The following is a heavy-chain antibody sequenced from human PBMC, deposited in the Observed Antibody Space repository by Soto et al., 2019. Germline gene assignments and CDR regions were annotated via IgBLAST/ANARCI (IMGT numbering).Heavy chain of an antibody. CDR2: MYHSGSP. D-gene: IGHD5-12*01. CDR3: ARIYSGYQKYFDY. CDR1: GASISSYY. J-gene: IGHJ4*02. V-gene: IGHV4-59*01. Sequence: SETLSLTCTVSGASISSYYWSWIRQPPGKGLEWVGYMYHSGSPNYNPSLKSRATISVDTSKSQFSLELSSVTAADTAVYYCARIYSGYQKYFDYWGQGTLVTVSS.